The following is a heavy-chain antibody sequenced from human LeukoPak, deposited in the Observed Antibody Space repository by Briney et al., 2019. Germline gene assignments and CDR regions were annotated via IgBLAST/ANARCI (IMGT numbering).Heavy chain of an antibody. Sequence: ASVKVSCKASGYTFTSYGISWVRQAPGQGLEWMGWICAYNGNTNYAQKLQGRVTMTTDTSTSTAYMELRSLRSDDTAVYYCAGSVRSMTTVTWTFDYWGQGTLVTVFS. J-gene: IGHJ4*02. CDR3: AGSVRSMTTVTWTFDY. CDR1: GYTFTSYG. D-gene: IGHD4-17*01. CDR2: ICAYNGNT. V-gene: IGHV1-18*01.